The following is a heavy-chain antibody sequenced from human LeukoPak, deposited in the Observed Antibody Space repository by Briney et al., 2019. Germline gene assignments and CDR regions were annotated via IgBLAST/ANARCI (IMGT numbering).Heavy chain of an antibody. CDR3: ARGGYDSSGGDAFDI. J-gene: IGHJ3*02. CDR2: INYSGST. Sequence: PSETLSLTCAVYGGSFSGYYWSWIRQPPGKGLEWIGEINYSGSTNYNPSLKSRVTISVDTSKNQFSLKLSSVTAADTAVYYCARGGYDSSGGDAFDIWGQGTMVTVSS. V-gene: IGHV4-34*01. D-gene: IGHD3-22*01. CDR1: GGSFSGYY.